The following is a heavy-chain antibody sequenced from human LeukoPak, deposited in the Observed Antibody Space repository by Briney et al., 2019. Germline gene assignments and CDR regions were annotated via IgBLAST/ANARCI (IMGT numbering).Heavy chain of an antibody. CDR2: VSHTGGT. Sequence: SETLSLTRTVSGASINTSNFYWGWIRQPPGKGLESIGSVSHTGGTYSNPSLNSRVTISVDTSKNQFSLKLTSVTAADTAVYFCARQGTMTRGGYWLDPWGQGSLVTVSS. CDR3: ARQGTMTRGGYWLDP. CDR1: GASINTSNFY. V-gene: IGHV4-39*01. D-gene: IGHD3-10*01. J-gene: IGHJ5*02.